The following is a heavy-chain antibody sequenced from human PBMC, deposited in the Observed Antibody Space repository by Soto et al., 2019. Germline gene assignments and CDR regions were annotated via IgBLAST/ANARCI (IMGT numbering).Heavy chain of an antibody. CDR3: ARVGGAPLGAFDI. CDR2: MFYSGST. V-gene: IGHV4-59*01. CDR1: GAXISSYY. D-gene: IGHD1-26*01. Sequence: SETLSLTCTVSGAXISSYYWSWIRQPPGKGLEWIGYMFYSGSTKYNPSLTSRVTVSIDTSKNQFSLKLRSVTGADTGVYYCARVGGAPLGAFDIWGQGTMVTVSS. J-gene: IGHJ3*02.